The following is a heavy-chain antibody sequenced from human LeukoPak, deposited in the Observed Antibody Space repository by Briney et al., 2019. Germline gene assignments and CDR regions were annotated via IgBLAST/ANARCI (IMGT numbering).Heavy chain of an antibody. D-gene: IGHD5-18*01. Sequence: GGYLRLSCAASGFTFSSYAMSWVRQAPGEGLEWVSAISGSGGSTYYADSVKGRFTISRDNSKNTLYLQMNSLRAEDTAVYYCAKDLAAMARGYFDYWGQGTLVTVSS. V-gene: IGHV3-23*01. CDR2: ISGSGGST. J-gene: IGHJ4*02. CDR3: AKDLAAMARGYFDY. CDR1: GFTFSSYA.